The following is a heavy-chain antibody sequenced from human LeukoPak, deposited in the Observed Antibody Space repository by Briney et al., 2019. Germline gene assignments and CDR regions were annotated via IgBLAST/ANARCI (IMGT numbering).Heavy chain of an antibody. CDR1: GFTFSSYA. CDR3: AKSSGQYYYYYGMDV. V-gene: IGHV3-23*01. CDR2: ISGSGGST. D-gene: IGHD6-19*01. Sequence: PGGSLRLSCAASGFTFSSYAMSWVRQAPGKGLEWVSAISGSGGSTYYADSVKGRFTISRDNSENTLYLQMNSLRAEGTAVYYCAKSSGQYYYYYGMDVWGQGTTVTVSS. J-gene: IGHJ6*02.